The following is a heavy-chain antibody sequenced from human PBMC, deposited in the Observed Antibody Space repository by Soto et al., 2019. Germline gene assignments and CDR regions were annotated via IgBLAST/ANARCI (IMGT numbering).Heavy chain of an antibody. CDR2: INAGNGNT. Sequence: QVQLVQSGAEVKKPGASVKVPCKASGYTFTNYAMHWVRQAPGQRLEWMGWINAGNGNTKYSQKFQGRVTITRDTSASTAYMELSSLRSEDTAVYYCARVTGYYAPDYWGQGTLVTVSS. D-gene: IGHD3-9*01. CDR1: GYTFTNYA. V-gene: IGHV1-3*01. J-gene: IGHJ4*02. CDR3: ARVTGYYAPDY.